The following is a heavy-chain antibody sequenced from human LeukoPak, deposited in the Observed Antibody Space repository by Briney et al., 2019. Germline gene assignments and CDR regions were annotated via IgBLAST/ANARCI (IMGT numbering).Heavy chain of an antibody. CDR1: GGSTSSYY. V-gene: IGHV4-59*01. CDR3: ARLLWFGDYYYMDV. Sequence: SETLSLTCTVSGGSTSSYYWSWIRQPPGKGLEWIGYMYYSGRANYNPSLKRRVTISVDMSKNQFSLKLSSVTAADTAVYYCARLLWFGDYYYMDVWGKGTTVTISS. D-gene: IGHD3-10*01. CDR2: MYYSGRA. J-gene: IGHJ6*03.